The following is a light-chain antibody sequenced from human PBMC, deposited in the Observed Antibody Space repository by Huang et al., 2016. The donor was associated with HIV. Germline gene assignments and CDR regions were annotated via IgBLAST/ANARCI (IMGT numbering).Light chain of an antibody. CDR3: QQSYSALSS. Sequence: IQMTQSPTSLSASVGDRVSIVCRASQSISTSLKWYQQKPGKAPKLLISSASTLHSGVPSRFSGSGSGTEFTLTIRGLQLDDFATYYCQQSYSALSSFGPGTRL. J-gene: IGKJ5*01. CDR1: QSISTS. CDR2: SAS. V-gene: IGKV1-39*01.